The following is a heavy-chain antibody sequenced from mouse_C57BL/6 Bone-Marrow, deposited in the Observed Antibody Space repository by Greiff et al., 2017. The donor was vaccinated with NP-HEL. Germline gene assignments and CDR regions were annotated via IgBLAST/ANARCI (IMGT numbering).Heavy chain of an antibody. CDR2: INPNNGGT. CDR3: ARDGYYGSSYVNWYFDV. Sequence: EVQLQQSGPELVKPGASVKISCKASGYTFTDYYMNWVKQSHGKSLEWIGDINPNNGGTSYNQKFKGKATLTVDKSSSTAYMELRSLTSEDSAVYYCARDGYYGSSYVNWYFDVWGTGTTVTVSS. J-gene: IGHJ1*03. V-gene: IGHV1-26*01. D-gene: IGHD1-1*01. CDR1: GYTFTDYY.